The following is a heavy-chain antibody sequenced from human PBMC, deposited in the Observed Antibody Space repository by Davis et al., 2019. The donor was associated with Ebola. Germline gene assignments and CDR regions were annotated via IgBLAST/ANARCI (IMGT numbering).Heavy chain of an antibody. CDR1: GYTFTSYA. D-gene: IGHD3-10*01. V-gene: IGHV1-3*01. CDR2: INAGNGNT. CDR3: AADEGEILWFGELNV. Sequence: ASVKVSCKASGYTFTSYAMHWVRQAPGQRLEWMGWINAGNGNTKYSQKFQGRVTITRDTSASTAYMELSSLRSEDTAVYYCAADEGEILWFGELNVWGQGTTVTVSS. J-gene: IGHJ6*02.